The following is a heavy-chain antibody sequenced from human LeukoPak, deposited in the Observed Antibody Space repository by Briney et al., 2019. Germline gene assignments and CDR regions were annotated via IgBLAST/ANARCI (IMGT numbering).Heavy chain of an antibody. V-gene: IGHV3-48*01. CDR2: ISSSSSTI. Sequence: GGSLRLSCAASGFTFSSYAMSWVRQAPGKGLEWVSYISSSSSTIYYADSVKGRFTISRDSSKNILYLQMNNLRAEDTAVYYCARGPSGYHNTGGQGTLVTVSS. CDR3: ARGPSGYHNT. J-gene: IGHJ4*02. CDR1: GFTFSSYA. D-gene: IGHD5-12*01.